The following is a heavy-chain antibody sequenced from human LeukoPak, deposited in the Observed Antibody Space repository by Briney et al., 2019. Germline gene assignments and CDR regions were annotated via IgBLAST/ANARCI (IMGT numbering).Heavy chain of an antibody. V-gene: IGHV1-69*05. D-gene: IGHD3-3*01. Sequence: ASVKVSCKASGGTFSSYAISWVRQAPGQELEWMGGIIPIFGTANYAQKFQGRVTITTDESTSTAYMELSSLRSEDTAVYYCAINPITIFGVVRFYYYYMDVWGKGTTVTVSS. CDR1: GGTFSSYA. CDR3: AINPITIFGVVRFYYYYMDV. CDR2: IIPIFGTA. J-gene: IGHJ6*03.